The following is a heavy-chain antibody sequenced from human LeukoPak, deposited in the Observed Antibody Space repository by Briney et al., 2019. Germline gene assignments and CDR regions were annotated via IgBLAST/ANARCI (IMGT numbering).Heavy chain of an antibody. CDR3: ARGGSSWYADY. V-gene: IGHV4-59*01. CDR2: IHYSGST. CDR1: GASISTYY. J-gene: IGHJ4*02. D-gene: IGHD6-13*01. Sequence: PSETLSLTCSVSGASISTYYWSWIRQPSEKGLEWIGYIHYSGSTSYNPSLKSRVTMSVDTSNDQFSLKVSSVTAADTAVYYCARGGSSWYADYWGQGTLVTVSS.